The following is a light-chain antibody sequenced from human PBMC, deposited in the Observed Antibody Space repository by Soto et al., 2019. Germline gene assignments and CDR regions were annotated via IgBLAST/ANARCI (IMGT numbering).Light chain of an antibody. V-gene: IGKV1-5*03. J-gene: IGKJ1*01. CDR3: QQYNSYPWT. CDR1: QSISSW. CDR2: KAS. Sequence: DIQMTQSPSTLSASVGDRVTITCRASQSISSWLSWYQQKPGKAPKILIYKASVLESGVPSRFSGSASGTEFTLTISSLQPDDFATYYCQQYNSYPWTFGQGTKVEIK.